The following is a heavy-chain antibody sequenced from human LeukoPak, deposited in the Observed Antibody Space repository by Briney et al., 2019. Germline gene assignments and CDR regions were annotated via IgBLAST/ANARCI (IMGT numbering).Heavy chain of an antibody. V-gene: IGHV3-23*01. CDR3: ASSGDSGWYYDYYYGMDV. CDR1: GFTSSSYA. J-gene: IGHJ6*02. D-gene: IGHD6-19*01. CDR2: ISGSGGST. Sequence: GGSLRLSCADSGFTSSSYAMSWVRQAPGKVLEWVSAISGSGGSTYYADSVKGRFTISRDNSKNTLYLQMNSLRAEDTAVYYCASSGDSGWYYDYYYGMDVWGQGTTVTVSS.